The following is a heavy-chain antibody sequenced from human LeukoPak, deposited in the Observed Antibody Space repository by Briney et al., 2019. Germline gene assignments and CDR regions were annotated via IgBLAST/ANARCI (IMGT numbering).Heavy chain of an antibody. CDR1: GGTFSSYA. CDR3: VRARQQLVQDGMDV. D-gene: IGHD6-13*01. Sequence: SVKVSCKASGGTFSSYAISWVRQAPGQGLEWMGGIIPIFGTANYAQKFQGRVTITADESTSTAYMELSSLRSEDTAVYYCVRARQQLVQDGMDVWGQGTTVTVSS. V-gene: IGHV1-69*13. J-gene: IGHJ6*02. CDR2: IIPIFGTA.